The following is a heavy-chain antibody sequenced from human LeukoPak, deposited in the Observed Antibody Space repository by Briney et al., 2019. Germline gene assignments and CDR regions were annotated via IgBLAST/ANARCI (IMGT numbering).Heavy chain of an antibody. CDR3: AREGGGNSY. CDR1: GASFSGYY. Sequence: PSETLSLTCAVSGASFSGYYWSWIRQSLGKGLEWIGEIIHTGSTNYNPSLKSRVTISIDTSKNQLSLKLSSVTAADTAVYYCAREGGGNSYWGQGTLVTVST. D-gene: IGHD4-23*01. V-gene: IGHV4-34*12. J-gene: IGHJ4*02. CDR2: IIHTGST.